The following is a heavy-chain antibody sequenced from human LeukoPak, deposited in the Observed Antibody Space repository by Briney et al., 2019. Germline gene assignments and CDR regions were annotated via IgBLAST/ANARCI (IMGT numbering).Heavy chain of an antibody. J-gene: IGHJ4*02. CDR2: ISAYNGNT. D-gene: IGHD2-2*01. V-gene: IGHV1-18*01. CDR3: ARGGYCSSTSCHEDY. CDR1: GYTFTSYG. Sequence: ASVKVSCKASGYTFTSYGITWVRQAPGQGLEWMGWISAYNGNTNYAQKLQGRVTMTTDTSTSTAYVELRSLRSDDTAVYYCARGGYCSSTSCHEDYWGQGTLVTVSS.